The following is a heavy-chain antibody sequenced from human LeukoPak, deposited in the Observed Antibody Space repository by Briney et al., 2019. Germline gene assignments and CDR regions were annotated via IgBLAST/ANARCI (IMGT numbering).Heavy chain of an antibody. D-gene: IGHD3-22*01. V-gene: IGHV1-69*13. CDR3: ARESTDYYDSSGYYYGPVY. Sequence: SVKVSCKASGGTFSSYAISWVRQAPGQGLEWMGGIIPIFGTANYAQKFQGRVTITANESTSTAYMELSNLRSEDTAVYYCARESTDYYDSSGYYYGPVYWGQGTLVTVSS. J-gene: IGHJ4*02. CDR1: GGTFSSYA. CDR2: IIPIFGTA.